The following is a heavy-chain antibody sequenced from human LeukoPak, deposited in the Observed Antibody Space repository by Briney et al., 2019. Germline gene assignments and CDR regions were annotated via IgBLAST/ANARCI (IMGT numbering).Heavy chain of an antibody. CDR2: INPYSGDT. CDR3: ARANGGGAYYPFDY. D-gene: IGHD4-17*01. J-gene: IGHJ4*02. V-gene: IGHV1-2*02. CDR1: GYSFTGYY. Sequence: ASVKVSCKASGYSFTGYYIHWVRQAPGQGLEWMGWINPYSGDTDSAQKFQGRVAVTRDTSITTAYMELSRLTSDDTAVYYCARANGGGAYYPFDYWGQGALVTVSS.